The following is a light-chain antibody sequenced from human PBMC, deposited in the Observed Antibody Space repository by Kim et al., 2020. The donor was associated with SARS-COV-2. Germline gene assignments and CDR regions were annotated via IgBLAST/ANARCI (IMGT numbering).Light chain of an antibody. Sequence: KEINTCSGRNYTNRARNDVTWYQQLPGTAPKLLIYGNTKRPSGVPDRFSGSKSGTSAALAITGLQADDEADYYCHSYDNSLSGGAFGGGTQLTVL. CDR3: HSYDNSLSGGA. CDR1: NYTNRARND. CDR2: GNT. V-gene: IGLV1-40*01. J-gene: IGLJ2*01.